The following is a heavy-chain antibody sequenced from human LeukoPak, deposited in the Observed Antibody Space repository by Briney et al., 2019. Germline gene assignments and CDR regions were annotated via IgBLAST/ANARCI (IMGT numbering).Heavy chain of an antibody. CDR1: GFTFGDYT. D-gene: IGHD5-24*01. J-gene: IGHJ4*02. Sequence: GGSLRLSCTGFGFTFGDYTMSWFRQAPGKGLEWVGFVRSKAYGGTTEYAASVKGRFTISRDDSKSIAYLQMNSLKTEDTAVYYCAKTGMATICFDHWGQGTLVTVSS. V-gene: IGHV3-49*03. CDR2: VRSKAYGGTT. CDR3: AKTGMATICFDH.